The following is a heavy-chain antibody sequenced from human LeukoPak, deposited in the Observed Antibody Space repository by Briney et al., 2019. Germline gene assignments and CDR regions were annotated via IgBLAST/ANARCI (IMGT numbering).Heavy chain of an antibody. J-gene: IGHJ4*02. Sequence: GGSLRLSCAASGFTFSSYGMHWVRQAPGKGLEWVAFIRYDGSNKYYADSVKGRFTISRDNSKNTLYLRMNSLRAEDTTVYYCAKDLGYYGSGSYYNQWLFDYWGQGTLVTVSS. D-gene: IGHD3-10*01. CDR3: AKDLGYYGSGSYYNQWLFDY. V-gene: IGHV3-30*02. CDR1: GFTFSSYG. CDR2: IRYDGSNK.